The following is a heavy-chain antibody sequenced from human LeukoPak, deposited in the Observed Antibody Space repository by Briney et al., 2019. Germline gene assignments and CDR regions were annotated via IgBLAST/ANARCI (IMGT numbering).Heavy chain of an antibody. CDR3: ARGYCSSTSCYFADILTGYYNNWFDP. D-gene: IGHD2-2*01. J-gene: IGHJ5*02. CDR1: GYTFTSYD. Sequence: ASVKVSCKASGYTFTSYDINWVRQATGQGLEWMGWMNPNSGNTGYAQKFQGRVTMTRNTSISTAYMELSSLRSEDTAVYYCARGYCSSTSCYFADILTGYYNNWFDPWGQGTLVTVSS. V-gene: IGHV1-8*01. CDR2: MNPNSGNT.